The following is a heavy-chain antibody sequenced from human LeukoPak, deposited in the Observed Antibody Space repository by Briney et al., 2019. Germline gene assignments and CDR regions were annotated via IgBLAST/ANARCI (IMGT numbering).Heavy chain of an antibody. CDR3: ARESGNYVRALDI. CDR2: IIPIFGTA. V-gene: IGHV1-69*13. J-gene: IGHJ3*02. D-gene: IGHD4-11*01. CDR1: GGTFSSYA. Sequence: GASVKVSCKASGGTFSSYAISWVRQAPGQGLEWMGGIIPIFGTANYAQKFQGRVTITADESTSTAYMELSSLRSEDTAVYYCARESGNYVRALDIWGQGTMVTVSS.